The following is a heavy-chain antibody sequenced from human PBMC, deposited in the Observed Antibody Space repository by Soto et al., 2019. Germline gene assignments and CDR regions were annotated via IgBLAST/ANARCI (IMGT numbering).Heavy chain of an antibody. D-gene: IGHD3-9*01. Sequence: PSETLSLTCTVSGGSVSSGSYYWSWIRQPPGKGLEWIGYIYYSGSTNYNPSLKSRVTISVDTSKNQFSLKLSSVTAADTAVYYCARGHNIRYFDRDPNNWFDPWGQGTLVTVSS. CDR1: GGSVSSGSYY. CDR3: ARGHNIRYFDRDPNNWFDP. J-gene: IGHJ5*02. V-gene: IGHV4-61*01. CDR2: IYYSGST.